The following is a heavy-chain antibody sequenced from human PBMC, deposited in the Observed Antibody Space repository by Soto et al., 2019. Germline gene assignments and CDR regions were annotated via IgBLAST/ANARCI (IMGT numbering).Heavy chain of an antibody. CDR3: AREKVAYCGSDCYLRYFDL. D-gene: IGHD2-21*01. CDR1: GYTFTSYG. CDR2: ISAYNGNT. Sequence: QVQLVQSGAEVKKPGASVKVSCKASGYTFTSYGISWVRQAPGQGLEWMGWISAYNGNTNYAQELQGRVTMTTDTSTSTAYMELRSLRSDDTAVYYCAREKVAYCGSDCYLRYFDLWGRGTLVTVSS. V-gene: IGHV1-18*01. J-gene: IGHJ2*01.